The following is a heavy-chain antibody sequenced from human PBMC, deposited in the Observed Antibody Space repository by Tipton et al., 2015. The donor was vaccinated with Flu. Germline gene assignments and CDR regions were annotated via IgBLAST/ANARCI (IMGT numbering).Heavy chain of an antibody. D-gene: IGHD1-26*01. CDR2: IYPGDSDT. J-gene: IGHJ3*02. CDR1: GYSFTSYW. CDR3: AGRGDRYSGIYAFDI. Sequence: QLVQSGAEVKKPGGSLKISCKGSGYSFTSYWIGWVRQMPGKGLEWMGIIYPGDSDTRYSPSFQGQVTISADKSISTAYLQWSSLQASDTAIYYCAGRGDRYSGIYAFDIWGQGTMVSASS. V-gene: IGHV5-51*01.